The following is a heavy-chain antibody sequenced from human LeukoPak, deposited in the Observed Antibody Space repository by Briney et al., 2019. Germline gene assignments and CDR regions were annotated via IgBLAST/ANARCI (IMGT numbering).Heavy chain of an antibody. CDR1: GGSISSYY. Sequence: PLGTLSLTCTVSGGSISSYYWSWIRQPPGKGLEWIGYISYIGSTNYTPSLKSRVTISLDTSKNQFSLKLRSVTAADTAMYYCARAVVLYYDGSGYSTRFDYWGQGTLVAV. CDR2: ISYIGST. V-gene: IGHV4-59*01. J-gene: IGHJ4*02. CDR3: ARAVVLYYDGSGYSTRFDY. D-gene: IGHD3-22*01.